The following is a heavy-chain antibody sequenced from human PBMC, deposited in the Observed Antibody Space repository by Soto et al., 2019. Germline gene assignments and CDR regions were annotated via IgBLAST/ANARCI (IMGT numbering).Heavy chain of an antibody. CDR1: GAPISSGAYS. J-gene: IGHJ5*02. CDR3: PRDMSGCSRSDCYLSGCFDP. Sequence: QLQLRESGSGLVKPSQTLSLTCTVSGAPISSGAYSWSWLRQPPGKGLAWIGFIYQSGSTHYNPSLKSRVTISVYRSKNHVSLQLASLSAADTAVYYCPRDMSGCSRSDCYLSGCFDPWGPGTLVTVSS. D-gene: IGHD2-21*02. CDR2: IYQSGST. V-gene: IGHV4-30-2*01.